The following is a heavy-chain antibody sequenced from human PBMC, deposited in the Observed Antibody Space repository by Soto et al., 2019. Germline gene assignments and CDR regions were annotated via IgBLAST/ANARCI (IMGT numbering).Heavy chain of an antibody. CDR1: GDTFNFYS. Sequence: QVQLVQSGAEVKRPGSSVKVSCKASGDTFNFYSINWVRQAPGVGLEWVGRVNPILSMSNYAQRLQGRVTMTAEKSTSTAYMELRSPRCEDRAIYYCSSSYGSGYRAFDYWGQGALVTVSS. CDR2: VNPILSMS. D-gene: IGHD3-10*01. V-gene: IGHV1-69*02. J-gene: IGHJ4*02. CDR3: SSSYGSGYRAFDY.